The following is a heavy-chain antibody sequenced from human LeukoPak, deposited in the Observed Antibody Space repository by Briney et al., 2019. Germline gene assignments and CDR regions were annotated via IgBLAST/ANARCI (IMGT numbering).Heavy chain of an antibody. CDR2: IIPMFPTA. V-gene: IGHV1-69*06. CDR3: ARGADTTTRYFDL. D-gene: IGHD1-14*01. Sequence: GASVKVSCKASGNSGYTFNTHGVSWVRQAPGHGLEWMGGIIPMFPTAQYSQKFQGRITISADKLTTTVYMELSGLTFEDTAVYFCARGADTTTRYFDLWGRGTLVIVSS. J-gene: IGHJ2*01. CDR1: GNSGYTFNTHG.